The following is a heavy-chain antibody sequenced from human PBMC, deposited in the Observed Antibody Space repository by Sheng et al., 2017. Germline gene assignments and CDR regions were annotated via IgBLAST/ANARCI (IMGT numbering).Heavy chain of an antibody. V-gene: IGHV3-33*01. D-gene: IGHD6-13*01. Sequence: HVQLVESGGGVVQPGRSLRLSCAASGFTFRSYGMHWVRQAPGKGLEWVAVIWYDGSTKFHADSVKARFTISRDNSKNTLYLQMNSLRAEDTAVYYCARETSAGRDDAFDIWGQGTTVTV. CDR3: ARETSAGRDDAFDI. CDR2: IWYDGSTK. J-gene: IGHJ3*02. CDR1: GFTFRSYG.